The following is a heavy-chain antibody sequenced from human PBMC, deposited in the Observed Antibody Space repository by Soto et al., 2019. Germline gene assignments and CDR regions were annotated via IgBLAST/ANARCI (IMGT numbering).Heavy chain of an antibody. CDR2: ISGYNGNT. Sequence: GSSLKVSCKASGYTFTRYGIVWVRQAPGQGLEWMGWISGYNGNTNYAQKFEGRVTLTTDTSTSTAYMELSSLRSEDTAMYYCARVMGSVDFWGQGTLVTVSS. J-gene: IGHJ4*01. CDR3: ARVMGSVDF. CDR1: GYTFTRYG. V-gene: IGHV1-18*01. D-gene: IGHD1-26*01.